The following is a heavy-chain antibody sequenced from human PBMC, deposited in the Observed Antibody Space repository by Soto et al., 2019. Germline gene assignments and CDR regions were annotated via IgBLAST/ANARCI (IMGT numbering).Heavy chain of an antibody. J-gene: IGHJ6*04. D-gene: IGHD2-15*01. V-gene: IGHV3-30*18. Sequence: QVQLAESGGGVVQPGRSLRLSCAASGFTFRSSGMHWARQAPGKGLEWVAVISDDGSKKYYADSVKGRFTISRANYKNTLHLQMNSLRAEDTSIYYCAKDLEDAAFPYGMAVWGKGTTVTVSS. CDR3: AKDLEDAAFPYGMAV. CDR1: GFTFRSSG. CDR2: ISDDGSKK.